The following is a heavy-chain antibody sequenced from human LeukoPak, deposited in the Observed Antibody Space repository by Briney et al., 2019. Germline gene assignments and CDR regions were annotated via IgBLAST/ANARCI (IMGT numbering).Heavy chain of an antibody. CDR1: GFTFSSYS. J-gene: IGHJ3*02. CDR3: ARALDYDFWGGARGSSAFDI. V-gene: IGHV3-21*01. CDR2: ISSSSSYI. D-gene: IGHD3-3*01. Sequence: GGSLRLSCAASGFTFSSYSMNWVRQAPGKGLEWVSSISSSSSYIYYADSVKGRFTISRDNAKNSLYLQMNSLRAEDTAVYYCARALDYDFWGGARGSSAFDIWGQGTMVTVSS.